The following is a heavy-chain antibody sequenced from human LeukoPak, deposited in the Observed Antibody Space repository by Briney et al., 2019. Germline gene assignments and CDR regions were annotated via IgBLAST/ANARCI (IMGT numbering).Heavy chain of an antibody. CDR1: GFTVSSNY. J-gene: IGHJ4*02. CDR3: ARETEGDY. CDR2: ISSGGST. Sequence: GGSLRLSCAASGFTVSSNYMSWVRQAPGKGLEWVSVISSGGSTYYADSVKGRCTISRDNSKNTLYLQMNSLRAEDTAVYYGARETEGDYWGQGTLVTVSS. V-gene: IGHV3-53*01.